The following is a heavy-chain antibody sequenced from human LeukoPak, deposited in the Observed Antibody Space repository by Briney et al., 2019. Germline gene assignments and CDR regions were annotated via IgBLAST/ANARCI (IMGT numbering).Heavy chain of an antibody. V-gene: IGHV3-23*01. Sequence: GGSLRLSCVVSGITLSNYAMSWVRQAPGKGLEWVSAISGSGGSTYYADSVKGRFTISRDNSKNTLYLQMNSLRAEDTAVYYCAKDKYGDYGLDYWGQGTLVTVSS. J-gene: IGHJ4*02. CDR3: AKDKYGDYGLDY. CDR2: ISGSGGST. CDR1: GITLSNYA. D-gene: IGHD4-17*01.